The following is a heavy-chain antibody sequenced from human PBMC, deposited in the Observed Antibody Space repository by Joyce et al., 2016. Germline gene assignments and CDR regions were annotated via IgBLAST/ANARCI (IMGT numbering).Heavy chain of an antibody. Sequence: EVQLVESGGGLGKPGGSLRLSCAASGFTFSSSSMSWLRQAPGKGLEWVDVINGNSFFIFHADSVKGRFTVSRYNAKSTRYLQMNSLTVEDTAVVYCVRGGKYYSYSMDVWGQGTTVTVSS. CDR3: VRGGKYYSYSMDV. J-gene: IGHJ6*03. CDR2: INGNSFFI. V-gene: IGHV3-21*01. CDR1: GFTFSSSS.